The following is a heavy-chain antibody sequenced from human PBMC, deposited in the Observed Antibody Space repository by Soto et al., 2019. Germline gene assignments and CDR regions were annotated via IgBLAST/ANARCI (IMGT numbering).Heavy chain of an antibody. J-gene: IGHJ5*02. CDR1: GFTFSSYD. D-gene: IGHD6-13*01. V-gene: IGHV3-13*01. CDR2: IGTAGDT. CDR3: AASSSWYESGWFDP. Sequence: GGSLRLSCAASGFTFSSYDMHWVRQATGKGLEWVSAIGTAGDTYYPGSVKGRFTISRENAKNSLYLQMNSLRAGDTAVYYCAASSSWYESGWFDPWGQGTLVTVSS.